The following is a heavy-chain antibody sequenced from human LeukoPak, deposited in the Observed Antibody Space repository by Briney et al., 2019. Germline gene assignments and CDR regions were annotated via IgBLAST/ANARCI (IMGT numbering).Heavy chain of an antibody. Sequence: GGSLRLSCAASGFTFSSYSMNWVRQAPGQGLEWVSSISSNSAYIYYADSVKGRFTISRDNAKNSLYLQMNSLRAEDTAVYYCAAKTPIYCSSSSCQGYWGQGTLVTVSP. CDR3: AAKTPIYCSSSSCQGY. CDR2: ISSNSAYI. D-gene: IGHD2-2*01. CDR1: GFTFSSYS. J-gene: IGHJ4*02. V-gene: IGHV3-21*01.